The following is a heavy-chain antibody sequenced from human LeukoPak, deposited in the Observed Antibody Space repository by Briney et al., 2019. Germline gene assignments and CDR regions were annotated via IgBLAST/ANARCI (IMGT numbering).Heavy chain of an antibody. CDR3: AKDLTITTRPVFDY. D-gene: IGHD6-6*01. CDR1: GFTFSTYA. J-gene: IGHJ4*02. V-gene: IGHV3-23*01. Sequence: QAGGSLRLSCAASGFTFSTYAMTWVRQAPGKGLEWVSGISGSSGSIYYADSVKGRFTISRDNSKNTLYLQMNALRVEDTAVYFCAKDLTITTRPVFDYWGQGTLVTVSS. CDR2: ISGSSGSI.